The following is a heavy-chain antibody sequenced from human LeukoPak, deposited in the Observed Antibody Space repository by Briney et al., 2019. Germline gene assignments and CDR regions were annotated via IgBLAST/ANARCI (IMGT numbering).Heavy chain of an antibody. CDR2: IGGSGATT. Sequence: GGSLRLSCAASGFSFSAHGMNWVRQAPGKGLEWVSAIGGSGATTYYADSVRGRFTISRDNSKNTVYLKMSSLRAEDTAVYYCAKIRLEESATGYWGQGALVTVSS. V-gene: IGHV3-23*01. D-gene: IGHD2-15*01. CDR1: GFSFSAHG. J-gene: IGHJ4*02. CDR3: AKIRLEESATGY.